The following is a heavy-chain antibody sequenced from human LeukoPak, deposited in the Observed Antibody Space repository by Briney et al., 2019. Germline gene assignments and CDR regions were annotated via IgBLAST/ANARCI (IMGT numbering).Heavy chain of an antibody. V-gene: IGHV4-59*08. D-gene: IGHD3-9*01. CDR1: GGSISSYY. Sequence: SETLSLTCTVSGGSISSYYWSWIRQPPGKGLEWIGYIYYSGSTNYNPSFKSRVTISVDTSKNQFSLKVRSMTAADTAVYYCARVPGVYYDRLTGYGSGWFDPWGQGTLVTVSS. J-gene: IGHJ5*02. CDR3: ARVPGVYYDRLTGYGSGWFDP. CDR2: IYYSGST.